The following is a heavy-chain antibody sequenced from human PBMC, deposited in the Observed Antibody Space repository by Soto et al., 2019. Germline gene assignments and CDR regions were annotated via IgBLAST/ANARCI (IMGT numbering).Heavy chain of an antibody. CDR2: IFPDDSDT. Sequence: PGESLKISCEGSGYRFNTYWIAWVRQVPGKGLEWMGVIFPDDSDTKYSPSFQGQVSISVDKSINTAYLQWSSLKASDTAIYFCARHYDFWSGHSYYYGMDVWGQGTTVTV. CDR3: ARHYDFWSGHSYYYGMDV. V-gene: IGHV5-51*01. D-gene: IGHD3-3*01. J-gene: IGHJ6*02. CDR1: GYRFNTYW.